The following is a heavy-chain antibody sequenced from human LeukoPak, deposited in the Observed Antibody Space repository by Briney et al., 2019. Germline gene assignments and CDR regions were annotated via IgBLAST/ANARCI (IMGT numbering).Heavy chain of an antibody. Sequence: GGSLRLSCTASGFSFSIYALSWVRQAPGKGLEWVANINYVDSVKGRFTISRDNAKNSLYLQMNSLRAEDTAVYYCAREEVAYCGGDCYSGHFDYWGQGTLVTVSS. V-gene: IGHV3-7*01. CDR1: GFSFSIYA. CDR3: AREEVAYCGGDCYSGHFDY. D-gene: IGHD2-21*02. CDR2: IN. J-gene: IGHJ4*02.